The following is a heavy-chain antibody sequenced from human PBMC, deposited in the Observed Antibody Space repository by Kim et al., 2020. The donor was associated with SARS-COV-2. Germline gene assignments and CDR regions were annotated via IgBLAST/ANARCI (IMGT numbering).Heavy chain of an antibody. V-gene: IGHV3-33*01. J-gene: IGHJ4*02. CDR3: ARDKGYYDSSGLGGFFDY. CDR2: IWYDGSNK. CDR1: GFTFSSYG. D-gene: IGHD3-22*01. Sequence: GGSLRLSCAASGFTFSSYGMHWVRQAPGKGLEWVAVIWYDGSNKYYADSVKGRFTISRDNSKNTLYLQMNSLRAEDTAVYYCARDKGYYDSSGLGGFFDYWGQGTLVTVSS.